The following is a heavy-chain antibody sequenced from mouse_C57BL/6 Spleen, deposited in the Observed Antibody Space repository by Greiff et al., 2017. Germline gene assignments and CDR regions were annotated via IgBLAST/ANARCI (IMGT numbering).Heavy chain of an antibody. CDR2: IYPGSGNT. V-gene: IGHV1-76*01. CDR1: GYTFTDYY. D-gene: IGHD2-1*01. Sequence: VQLQQSGAELVRPGASVKLSCKASGYTFTDYYINWVKQRPGQGLEWIARIYPGSGNTYYNEKFKGKATLTAEKSSSTAYMQLSSLTSEDSAVYFCASNYVDYYAMDYWGQGTSVTVSS. CDR3: ASNYVDYYAMDY. J-gene: IGHJ4*01.